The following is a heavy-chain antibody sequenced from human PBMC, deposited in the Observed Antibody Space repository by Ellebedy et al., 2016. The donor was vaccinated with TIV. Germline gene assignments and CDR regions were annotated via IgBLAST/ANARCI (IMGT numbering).Heavy chain of an antibody. V-gene: IGHV5-51*01. CDR3: ARQKSITMVRGVCDYFDY. J-gene: IGHJ4*02. CDR1: GYSFTSYW. D-gene: IGHD3-10*01. CDR2: IYPGDSDT. Sequence: GESLKISCKGSGYSFTSYWIGWVRQMPGKGLEWMGIIYPGDSDTRYSPSFQGQVTISADKSISTAYLQWSSLKASDTAMYYCARQKSITMVRGVCDYFDYWGQGTLVTVSS.